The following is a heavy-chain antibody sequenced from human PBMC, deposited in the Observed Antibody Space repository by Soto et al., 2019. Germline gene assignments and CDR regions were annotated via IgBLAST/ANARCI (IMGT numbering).Heavy chain of an antibody. CDR2: INPNSGGT. CDR1: GYTFTGYY. CDR3: ARSISKGYSSSGMCYYGMDV. J-gene: IGHJ6*02. Sequence: GASVKVSCKASGYTFTGYYMHWVRQAPGQGLEGMGWINPNSGGTNYSQKFQGWVTMTRDTSISTAYMGLSRLRSDDTAVYYCARSISKGYSSSGMCYYGMDVWGQGTTVTVSS. V-gene: IGHV1-2*04. D-gene: IGHD6-13*01.